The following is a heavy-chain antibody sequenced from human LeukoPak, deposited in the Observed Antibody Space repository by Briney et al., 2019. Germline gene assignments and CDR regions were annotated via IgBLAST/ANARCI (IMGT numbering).Heavy chain of an antibody. Sequence: GGSLRLSCAASGFTFSSYAMSWVRQAPGKGLEWVSANSDSGGSAYYADSVKGRFTISRDNSRNSLSLQINSLRAEDTALYYCAKTGYSSCWYRIWDYWGQGTLVTVSS. CDR2: NSDSGGSA. CDR3: AKTGYSSCWYRIWDY. D-gene: IGHD6-19*01. CDR1: GFTFSSYA. V-gene: IGHV3-23*01. J-gene: IGHJ4*02.